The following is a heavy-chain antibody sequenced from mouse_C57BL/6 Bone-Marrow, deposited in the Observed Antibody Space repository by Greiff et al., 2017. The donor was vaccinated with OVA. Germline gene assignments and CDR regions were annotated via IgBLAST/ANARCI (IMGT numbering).Heavy chain of an antibody. J-gene: IGHJ3*01. CDR2: INPNNGGT. V-gene: IGHV1-22*01. CDR3: ARRVGYDYTWFAY. Sequence: VQLQQSGPELVKPGASVKMSCKASGYTFTDYNMHWVKQSHGKSLEWIGYINPNNGGTSYNQKFKGKATLTVNKSSSTAYMELRSLTSEDSAVYYCARRVGYDYTWFAYWGQGTLVTVSA. CDR1: GYTFTDYN. D-gene: IGHD2-4*01.